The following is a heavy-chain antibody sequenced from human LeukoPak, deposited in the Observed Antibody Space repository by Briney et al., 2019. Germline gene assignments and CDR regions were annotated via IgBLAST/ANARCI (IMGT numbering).Heavy chain of an antibody. V-gene: IGHV3-48*04. D-gene: IGHD3-16*01. CDR2: ISSGSSPK. CDR3: VRGDDVDY. CDR1: GFTLDIYG. Sequence: GGSLRLSRAASGFTLDIYGMNWIRQAPGKGLEWVSNISSGSSPKYYADSVRGRFTISRENAKKSLYLQMNSLRVEETDVYYCVRGDDVDYWGQGTLVTVSS. J-gene: IGHJ4*02.